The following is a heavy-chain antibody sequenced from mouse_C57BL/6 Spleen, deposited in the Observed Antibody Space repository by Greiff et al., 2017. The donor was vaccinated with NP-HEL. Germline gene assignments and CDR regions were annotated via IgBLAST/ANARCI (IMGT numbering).Heavy chain of an antibody. Sequence: QVQLQQSGAELVRPGTSVKLSCKASGYAFTNYLIEWVKQRPGQGLEWIGVINPGSGGTNYNEKFKGKATLTADKSSSTAYMQLSSLTSEDSAVYFCARGDLGYGKFAYWGQGTLVTVSA. CDR3: ARGDLGYGKFAY. J-gene: IGHJ3*01. CDR1: GYAFTNYL. CDR2: INPGSGGT. D-gene: IGHD2-2*01. V-gene: IGHV1-54*01.